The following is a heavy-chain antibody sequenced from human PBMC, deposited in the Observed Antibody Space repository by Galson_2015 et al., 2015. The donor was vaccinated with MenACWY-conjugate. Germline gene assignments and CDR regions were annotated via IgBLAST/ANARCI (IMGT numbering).Heavy chain of an antibody. CDR3: TTDYFGQYFFDS. CDR2: IKSKTQSGTP. Sequence: SLRLSCAASGFTFSNAWMTWVRQAPGKGLEWVGRIKSKTQSGTPDYAAPVNGRFTISRDDSRNTVYLEMNGLKAEDTGLYYCTTDYFGQYFFDSWGQGTPVTVSS. D-gene: IGHD2/OR15-2a*01. CDR1: GFTFSNAW. V-gene: IGHV3-15*01. J-gene: IGHJ4*02.